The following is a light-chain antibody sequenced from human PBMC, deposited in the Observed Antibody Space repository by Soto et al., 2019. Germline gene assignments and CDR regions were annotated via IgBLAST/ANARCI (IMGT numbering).Light chain of an antibody. CDR2: AAS. J-gene: IGKJ5*01. CDR1: QSISSW. V-gene: IGKV1-39*01. CDR3: QQSYSTPIT. Sequence: DIQMTQYPSTLHASVGDRVTITCRASQSISSWLAWYQQKPGKAPKLLIYAASSLQSGVPSRFSGSGSGTDFTLTISSLQPEDFATYYCQQSYSTPITFGQGTLLEIK.